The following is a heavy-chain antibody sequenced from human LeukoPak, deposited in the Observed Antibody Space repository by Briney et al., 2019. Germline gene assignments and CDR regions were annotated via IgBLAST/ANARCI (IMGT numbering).Heavy chain of an antibody. CDR3: ARAPTTGTVDY. V-gene: IGHV3-7*01. D-gene: IGHD1-1*01. J-gene: IGHJ4*02. CDR1: GFIFSNYW. Sequence: GGSLRLSCAASGFIFSNYWMSWVRQAPGKGLEWVANINQDGGAKYYVDSLKGRFTISRDNIEKSLYLQLTSLTADDTAVYFCARAPTTGTVDYWGQGTLVTVSS. CDR2: INQDGGAK.